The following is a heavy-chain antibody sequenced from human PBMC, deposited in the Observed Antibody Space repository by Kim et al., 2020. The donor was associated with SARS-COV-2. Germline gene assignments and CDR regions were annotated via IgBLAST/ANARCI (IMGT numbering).Heavy chain of an antibody. D-gene: IGHD1-26*01. CDR2: IWYDGSNK. J-gene: IGHJ4*02. Sequence: GGSLRLSCAASGFTFSSYGMHWVRQAPGKGLEWVAVIWYDGSNKYYADSVKGRFTISRDNSKNTLYLQMNSLRAEDTAVYYCAKAGPLAGVGYFDYWGQGTLVTVSS. CDR3: AKAGPLAGVGYFDY. V-gene: IGHV3-33*06. CDR1: GFTFSSYG.